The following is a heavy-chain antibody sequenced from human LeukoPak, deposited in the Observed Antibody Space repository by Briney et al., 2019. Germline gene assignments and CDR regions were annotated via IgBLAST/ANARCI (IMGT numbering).Heavy chain of an antibody. J-gene: IGHJ4*02. Sequence: GGSLRLSCAASGFTFSSYSMNWVRQSPGTGLEWVAGIGGDTLTHYADSVQGRFTISRDNSWNTLYLEMHGLRVDDTAVYYCAKDIFRRTFDYWGRGILVTVSS. CDR3: AKDIFRRTFDY. CDR1: GFTFSSYS. V-gene: IGHV3-23*01. CDR2: IGGDTLT.